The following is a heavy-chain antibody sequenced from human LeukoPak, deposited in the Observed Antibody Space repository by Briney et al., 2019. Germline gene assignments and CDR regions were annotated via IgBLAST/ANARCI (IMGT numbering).Heavy chain of an antibody. D-gene: IGHD3-16*02. V-gene: IGHV4-61*02. CDR1: GDSISSGDYY. CDR2: ISSSGST. CDR3: ARHRSYRYPNWFDP. J-gene: IGHJ5*02. Sequence: PSETLSLTCTVSGDSISSGDYYWSWIRQPAGKGLEWIGRISSSGSTNYNPSLKSRVTISVDTSKNQFSLKLSSVTAADTAVYYCARHRSYRYPNWFDPWGQGTLVTVSS.